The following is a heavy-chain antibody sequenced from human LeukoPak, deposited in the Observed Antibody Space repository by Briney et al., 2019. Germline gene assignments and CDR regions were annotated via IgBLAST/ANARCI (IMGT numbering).Heavy chain of an antibody. CDR2: ISGSGATT. D-gene: IGHD1-26*01. Sequence: PGGSLRLSCAASGFTFSSCAMTWVRQAPGKGVEWVSSISGSGATTYYADSVKGRFTISRDNSNNAVYLQMNSLRAEDTAVYYCAKDQSRVGASDPFDYWGQGMQVGVSS. V-gene: IGHV3-23*01. CDR3: AKDQSRVGASDPFDY. J-gene: IGHJ4*02. CDR1: GFTFSSCA.